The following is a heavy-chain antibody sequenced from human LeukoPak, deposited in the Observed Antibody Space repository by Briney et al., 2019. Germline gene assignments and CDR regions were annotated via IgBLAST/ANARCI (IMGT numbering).Heavy chain of an antibody. D-gene: IGHD2-21*02. CDR2: IYYSGST. CDR3: AREPGMFCSSNDCYWWSYYYMDV. V-gene: IGHV4-39*02. Sequence: PSETLSLTCTVSGGSISSSSYYWGWIRQPPGKGLEWIGSIYYSGSTYYNPSLKSRVTISVDTSKNHFSLNLRAVSAADTAVYYCAREPGMFCSSNDCYWWSYYYMDVWGKGTTVTVSS. CDR1: GGSISSSSYY. J-gene: IGHJ6*03.